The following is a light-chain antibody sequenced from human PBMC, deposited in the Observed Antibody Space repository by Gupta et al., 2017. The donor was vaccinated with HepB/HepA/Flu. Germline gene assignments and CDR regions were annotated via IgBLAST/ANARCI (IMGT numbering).Light chain of an antibody. Sequence: EIVLTQSPGTLSLSPGERATLPCRASQSVTSSHLAWYQQKPGQAPRLLIYGASSSATGIPDRFSGSGSGTDFTLTIMRLEPEDFAVYYCLRYANFPFSFGHGTKVDIK. CDR1: QSVTSSH. V-gene: IGKV3-20*01. CDR3: LRYANFPFS. J-gene: IGKJ3*01. CDR2: GAS.